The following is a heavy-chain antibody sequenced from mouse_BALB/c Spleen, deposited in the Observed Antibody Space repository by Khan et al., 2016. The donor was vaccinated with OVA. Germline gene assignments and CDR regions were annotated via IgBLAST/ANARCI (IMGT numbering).Heavy chain of an antibody. J-gene: IGHJ4*01. CDR2: ISTYSGNT. Sequence: QVQLQQSGPELVRPGVSVKISCKGSGYTFTDYAMHWVKQSHAKSLEWIGVISTYSGNTNYNQKFKGKDTMTVDKSSSTAYMELARLTSEDSAIYYCARSYYGNYYAMDYWGQGTSVTVSS. CDR1: GYTFTDYA. D-gene: IGHD2-10*01. CDR3: ARSYYGNYYAMDY. V-gene: IGHV1S137*01.